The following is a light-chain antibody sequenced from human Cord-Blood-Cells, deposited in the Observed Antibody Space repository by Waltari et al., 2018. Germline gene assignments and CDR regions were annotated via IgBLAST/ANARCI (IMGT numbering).Light chain of an antibody. J-gene: IGKJ2*01. V-gene: IGKV1-5*01. CDR3: QQYNSYAPT. CDR1: QSISSW. Sequence: DIQMTQSPSTLSASVGDRVTITCRASQSISSWLAWYQQKPGKAPKLLIYYASSLESGVPSRLSGSGSGTECTLTISSLHPDDFATYYGQQYNSYAPTFGQGTKLEIK. CDR2: YAS.